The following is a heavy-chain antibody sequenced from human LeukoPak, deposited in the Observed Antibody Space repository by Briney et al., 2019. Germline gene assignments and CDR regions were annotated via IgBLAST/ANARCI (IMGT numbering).Heavy chain of an antibody. CDR3: VRDQNWDFDY. Sequence: SGGSLRLSCAASGFTLSRHWMRWVRQAPGKGLELVANIKEDGSEKYYVDSVKGRFTISRDNAKNSLYLQMNSLRAEDTAVYYCVRDQNWDFDYWGQGTLVTVSS. D-gene: IGHD7-27*01. J-gene: IGHJ4*02. CDR1: GFTLSRHW. V-gene: IGHV3-7*01. CDR2: IKEDGSEK.